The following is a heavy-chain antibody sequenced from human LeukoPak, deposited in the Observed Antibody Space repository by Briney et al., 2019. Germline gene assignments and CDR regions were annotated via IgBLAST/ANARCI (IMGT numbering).Heavy chain of an antibody. CDR2: INPNSGGT. V-gene: IGHV1-2*02. CDR1: GYTFTGYY. J-gene: IGHJ4*02. CDR3: ARDYRYYGSSGYYPY. Sequence: ASVKVSCKASGYTFTGYYVHWVRQAPGQGLEWMGWINPNSGGTNYAQKFQGRVTMTRDTSISTVYMELCRLRSDDTAVYYCARDYRYYGSSGYYPYWGQGILVTVSS. D-gene: IGHD3-22*01.